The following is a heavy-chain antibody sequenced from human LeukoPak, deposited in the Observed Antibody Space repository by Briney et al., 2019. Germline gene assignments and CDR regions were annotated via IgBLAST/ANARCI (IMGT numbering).Heavy chain of an antibody. D-gene: IGHD7-27*01. CDR3: AKVITGDLDAFDI. J-gene: IGHJ3*02. Sequence: PGRSLRLSCAASGFTFDDYAMHWVRQAPGKGLEWVSGISWNSGSIGYADSVKGRFTISRDNAKNSLYLQMNSLRAEDTALYYCAKVITGDLDAFDIWGRGTMVTVSS. V-gene: IGHV3-9*01. CDR2: ISWNSGSI. CDR1: GFTFDDYA.